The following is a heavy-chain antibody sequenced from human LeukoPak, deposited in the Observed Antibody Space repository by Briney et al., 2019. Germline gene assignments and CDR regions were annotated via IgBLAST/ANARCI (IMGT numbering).Heavy chain of an antibody. Sequence: GGSLRLSCAASGFTFSDYYMSWIRQAPGKGLEWVSYISSSSSYTNYADSVEGRFTISRDNAKNSLYLQMNSRRAEDTAVYYCARASSSWYGYYFDYWGQGTLVTVSS. CDR2: ISSSSSYT. D-gene: IGHD6-13*01. V-gene: IGHV3-11*06. J-gene: IGHJ4*02. CDR1: GFTFSDYY. CDR3: ARASSSWYGYYFDY.